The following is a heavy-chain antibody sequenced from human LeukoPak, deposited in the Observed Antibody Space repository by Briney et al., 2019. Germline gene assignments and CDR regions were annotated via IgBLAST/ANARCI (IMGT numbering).Heavy chain of an antibody. Sequence: PSETLSLTCTISGASIDSYYWSWIRQPPGKGLEWIGYIYYSGTTNYNPSLKRRVTISVDTSKNQFSLKLSSVTAADTAVYYCASVYGDPDGWFDPWGQGTLVTVSS. V-gene: IGHV4-59*01. D-gene: IGHD4-17*01. J-gene: IGHJ5*02. CDR3: ASVYGDPDGWFDP. CDR1: GASIDSYY. CDR2: IYYSGTT.